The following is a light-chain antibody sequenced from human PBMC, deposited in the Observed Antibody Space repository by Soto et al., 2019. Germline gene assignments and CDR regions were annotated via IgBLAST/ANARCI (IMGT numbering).Light chain of an antibody. J-gene: IGKJ3*01. CDR3: QHRTNWPPIHT. CDR1: QSVSRY. Sequence: DIVLTQSPATLSLSPEERATLSCRASQSVSRYLAWYQQKPGQAHRLLIYDISNRATGVPARFSGSGSGTDFTLTISSLESEDFAVYYCQHRTNWPPIHTVGRGTKVDIK. V-gene: IGKV3-11*01. CDR2: DIS.